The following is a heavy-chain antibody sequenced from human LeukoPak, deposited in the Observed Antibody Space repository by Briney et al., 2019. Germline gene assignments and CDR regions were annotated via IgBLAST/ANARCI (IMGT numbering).Heavy chain of an antibody. CDR2: ISAYNGNT. CDR1: GYTFTSYG. J-gene: IGHJ4*02. D-gene: IGHD6-19*01. CDR3: ARDKGGIAVAALDY. Sequence: GASVKVSCKASGYTFTSYGISWVRQAPGQGLKWMGWISAYNGNTNYAQKLQGRVTMTTDTSTCTAYMELRSLRSDDTAVYYCARDKGGIAVAALDYWGQGTLVTVSS. V-gene: IGHV1-18*01.